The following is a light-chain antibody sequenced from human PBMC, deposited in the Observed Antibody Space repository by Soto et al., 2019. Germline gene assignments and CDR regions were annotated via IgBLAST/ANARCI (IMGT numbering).Light chain of an antibody. CDR3: CLYLGATTYV. V-gene: IGLV2-23*01. CDR1: SGFFVSFSL. CDR2: EGH. J-gene: IGLJ1*01. Sequence: QSALAQPASVSGSTGQSITISCTGTSGFFVSFSLVTSYQEPLRKAPKVIIAEGHRRPSGVPDRFSGSTSVISASLTISGLQADDEADYYCCLYLGATTYVFGTGTKVTVL.